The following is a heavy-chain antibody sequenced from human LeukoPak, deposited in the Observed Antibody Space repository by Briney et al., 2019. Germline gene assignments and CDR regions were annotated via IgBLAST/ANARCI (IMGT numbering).Heavy chain of an antibody. CDR3: SWDHTGKEDV. V-gene: IGHV3-66*01. J-gene: IGHJ3*01. CDR1: GFTVSSNY. D-gene: IGHD2-8*02. CDR2: IYSGGST. Sequence: PSGGSLRLSCAASGFTVSSNYMSWVRQAPGKGLEWVSVIYSGGSTYYADSVKGRFTISRDNSKNTLYLQMNSLRVEDTAVYYCSWDHTGKEDVWGQGTMVTVSS.